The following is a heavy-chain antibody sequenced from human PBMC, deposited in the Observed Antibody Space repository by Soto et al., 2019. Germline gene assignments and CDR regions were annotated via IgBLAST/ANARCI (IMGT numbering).Heavy chain of an antibody. CDR2: ISYDGSNK. J-gene: IGHJ6*02. CDR1: GFTLSSYA. CDR3: PRGRYGDNSLVGGGYYNGMDV. V-gene: IGHV3-30-3*01. Sequence: QVQLVESGGGVVQPGRSLRVSCAASGFTLSSYAMHWVRQAPGKGLEWVAVISYDGSNKYYADTVKGRFTISRDSSKTTLYLQRNSLRAEDTAVYYCPRGRYGDNSLVGGGYYNGMDVWGQGTTVTVSS. D-gene: IGHD4-17*01.